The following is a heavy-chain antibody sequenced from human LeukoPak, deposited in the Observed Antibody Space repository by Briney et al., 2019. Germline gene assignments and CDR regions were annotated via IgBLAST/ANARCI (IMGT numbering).Heavy chain of an antibody. CDR1: GYTFTSYG. J-gene: IGHJ4*02. CDR3: ARDLGIAVAGTCGY. D-gene: IGHD6-19*01. V-gene: IGHV1-18*01. CDR2: ISAYNGNT. Sequence: ASVKVSCKASGYTFTSYGISWVRQARGQGLEWMGWISAYNGNTNYAQKLQGRVTMTTDTSTSTAYMELRSLRSDDTAVYFCARDLGIAVAGTCGYWGQGTLVTVSS.